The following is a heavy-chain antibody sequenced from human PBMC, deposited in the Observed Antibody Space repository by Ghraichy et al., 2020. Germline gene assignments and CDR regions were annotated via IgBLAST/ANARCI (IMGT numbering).Heavy chain of an antibody. D-gene: IGHD3-10*01. CDR3: ARDRLSVPYYNAYWYIDL. J-gene: IGHJ2*01. CDR1: GYPFSAHY. CDR2: INPNNGVS. Sequence: ASVKVSCQTSGYPFSAHYIHWERQAPGQGLKWMGRINPNNGVSNSAQKFLGRVTMTSDTSISTAYMELSSLKSDDTAVYYCARDRLSVPYYNAYWYIDLWGRGTLVTVSS. V-gene: IGHV1-2*06.